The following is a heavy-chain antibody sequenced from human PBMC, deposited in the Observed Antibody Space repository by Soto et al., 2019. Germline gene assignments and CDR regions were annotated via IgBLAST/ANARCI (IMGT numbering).Heavy chain of an antibody. CDR1: GGSISSYY. CDR2: IYYSGST. D-gene: IGHD3-3*01. V-gene: IGHV4-59*01. CDR3: ARDKDDFWSGYLDY. Sequence: PSETLSLTCTVSGGSISSYYWSWIRQPPGKGLEWIGYIYYSGSTNYNPSLKSRVTISVDTSKNQFSLKLSSVTAADTAAYYCARDKDDFWSGYLDYWGQGTLVTV. J-gene: IGHJ4*02.